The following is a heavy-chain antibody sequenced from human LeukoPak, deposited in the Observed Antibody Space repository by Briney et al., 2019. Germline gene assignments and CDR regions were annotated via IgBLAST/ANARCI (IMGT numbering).Heavy chain of an antibody. Sequence: SSETLSLTCAVYGGSFSGYYWSWIRQPPGKGLEWIGEINHSGSTNYNPSLKSRVTISVDTSKNQFSLKLSSVTAADTAVYYCARKQTLHSSSWGGYDYWGQGTLVTVSS. D-gene: IGHD6-13*01. J-gene: IGHJ4*02. V-gene: IGHV4-34*01. CDR2: INHSGST. CDR1: GGSFSGYY. CDR3: ARKQTLHSSSWGGYDY.